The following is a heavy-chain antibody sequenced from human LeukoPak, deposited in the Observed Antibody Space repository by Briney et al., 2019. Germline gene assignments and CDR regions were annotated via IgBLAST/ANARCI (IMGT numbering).Heavy chain of an antibody. CDR2: IYTSGST. CDR3: ARTSWYYDFWSGYPPWAFDI. V-gene: IGHV4-4*07. CDR1: GGSISSYY. J-gene: IGHJ3*02. D-gene: IGHD3-3*01. Sequence: SETLSLTCTVSGGSISSYYWSWIRQPAGKGLEWIGRIYTSGSTNYNPSLKSRVTMSVDTSKNQFSLNLSSVTAADTAVYYCARTSWYYDFWSGYPPWAFDIWGQGTMVTVSS.